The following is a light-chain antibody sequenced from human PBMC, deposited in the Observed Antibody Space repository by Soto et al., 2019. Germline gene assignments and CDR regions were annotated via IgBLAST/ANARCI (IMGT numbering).Light chain of an antibody. CDR2: AAS. V-gene: IGKV1-12*01. CDR3: QQAASFPLI. Sequence: DIQMTQSPSSVSAFVGDRVTITCRASQGITSRLAWYQQKPGKAPELLVYAASSLQSGVPSRFSGSGSGTDFTLTISSLQPEDSGTYYCQQAASFPLIFGGGTKVEIK. CDR1: QGITSR. J-gene: IGKJ4*01.